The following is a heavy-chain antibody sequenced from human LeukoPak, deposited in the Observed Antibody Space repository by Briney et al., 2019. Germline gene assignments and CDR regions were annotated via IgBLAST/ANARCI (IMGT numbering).Heavy chain of an antibody. CDR2: ISGGGDTT. Sequence: PGGSLRLSCAASGLSFSRFALSWVRQAPGKGLEWVSTISGGGDTTYYADSVKGRFSISRDNLNNALYVQLNSLRLEDTAVYYCAKGHSAHGTGFDGWGQGTLVIVSS. V-gene: IGHV3-23*01. CDR1: GLSFSRFA. J-gene: IGHJ4*02. CDR3: AKGHSAHGTGFDG. D-gene: IGHD4-11*01.